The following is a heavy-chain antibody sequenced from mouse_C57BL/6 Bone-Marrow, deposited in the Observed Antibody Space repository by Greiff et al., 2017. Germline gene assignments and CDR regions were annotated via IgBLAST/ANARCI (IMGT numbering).Heavy chain of an antibody. Sequence: QVQLQQSGAELARPGASVKLSCKASGYTFTSYGISWVKQRTGQGLEWIGEIYPRSGNTYYNEKFKGKATLTADKSSSTAYLELRSLTSEDSAVXFLARGGGGSFDYWGQGTTLTVSS. CDR2: IYPRSGNT. D-gene: IGHD1-1*02. J-gene: IGHJ2*01. V-gene: IGHV1-81*01. CDR1: GYTFTSYG. CDR3: ARGGGGSFDY.